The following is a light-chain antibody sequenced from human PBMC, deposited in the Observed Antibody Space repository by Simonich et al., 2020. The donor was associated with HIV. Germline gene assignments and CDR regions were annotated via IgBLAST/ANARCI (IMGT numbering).Light chain of an antibody. Sequence: DIVMTQSPDSLAVSLGERGTINCKSSQSLLYSSNNKNYLAWYQQKPGQPPKLLIYWASTRESGVPDRFSGRGSGTDFTLTISSLQAEDVAVYYCQQYYDSPYTFGQGTKLEIK. V-gene: IGKV4-1*01. CDR2: WAS. CDR1: QSLLYSSNNKNY. J-gene: IGKJ2*01. CDR3: QQYYDSPYT.